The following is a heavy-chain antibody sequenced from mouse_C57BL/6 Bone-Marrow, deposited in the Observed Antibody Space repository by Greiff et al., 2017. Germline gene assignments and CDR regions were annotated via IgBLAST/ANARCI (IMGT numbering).Heavy chain of an antibody. Sequence: EVQGVESGGDLVKRGGSLKLSCAASGFTFSSYGMSWVRPTPDKRLEWVATISSGGSYTYYPDSVKGRFTISRDNAKNTLYLQMSSLKSEDTAMYYCARDGYWYFDVWGTGTTVTVSS. CDR3: ARDGYWYFDV. CDR1: GFTFSSYG. CDR2: ISSGGSYT. J-gene: IGHJ1*03. V-gene: IGHV5-6*01.